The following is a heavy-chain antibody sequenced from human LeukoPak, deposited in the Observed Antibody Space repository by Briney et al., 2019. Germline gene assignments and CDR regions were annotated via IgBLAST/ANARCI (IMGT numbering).Heavy chain of an antibody. CDR2: IYHSGST. D-gene: IGHD2-2*01. CDR3: ARARLDCTSTSCYGEYFQH. V-gene: IGHV4-30-2*01. CDR1: GGSISSGGYS. J-gene: IGHJ1*01. Sequence: TLSLTCAVSGGSISSGGYSWSWIRQPPGKGLEWIGYIYHSGSTYYDPSLKSRVTISVDRSKNQFSLKLSSVTAADTAVYYCARARLDCTSTSCYGEYFQHWGQGTLVTASS.